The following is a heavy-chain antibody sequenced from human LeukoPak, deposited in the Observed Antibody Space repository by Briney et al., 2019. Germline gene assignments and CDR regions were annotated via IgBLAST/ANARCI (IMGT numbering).Heavy chain of an antibody. J-gene: IGHJ4*02. CDR2: ISWNSGSI. Sequence: GGSLRLSCPASGLTFDDYAMHWVGQAPGKGLEWVPGISWNSGSIGYADSVKGRFTISRDNAKNSLYLQMNSLRAEDTALYYCAKDTAVAGRTLYYFDYWGQGTLVTVSS. CDR1: GLTFDDYA. D-gene: IGHD6-19*01. V-gene: IGHV3-9*01. CDR3: AKDTAVAGRTLYYFDY.